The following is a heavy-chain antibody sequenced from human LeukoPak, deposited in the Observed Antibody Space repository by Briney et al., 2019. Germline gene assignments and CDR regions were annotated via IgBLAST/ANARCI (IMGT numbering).Heavy chain of an antibody. Sequence: NPGGSLRLSCAASGFTFSNAWMSWVRQAPGKGLEWVGLIKRKTDGGTTDYGAPVKGRFTISRDDSKNTLYLQMNSLRAEDTAVYYCARQRRDGYNEPLYYFDYWGQGTLVTVSS. J-gene: IGHJ4*02. CDR1: GFTFSNAW. CDR2: IKRKTDGGTT. CDR3: ARQRRDGYNEPLYYFDY. D-gene: IGHD5-24*01. V-gene: IGHV3-15*01.